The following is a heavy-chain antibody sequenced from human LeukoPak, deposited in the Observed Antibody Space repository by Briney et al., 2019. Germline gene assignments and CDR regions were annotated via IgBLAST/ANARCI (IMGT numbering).Heavy chain of an antibody. V-gene: IGHV4-34*01. CDR3: ALSRGYFDY. D-gene: IGHD3-16*01. CDR2: INNSGST. Sequence: SETLSLTCAVYGGSFSGYYWSWISQPPGKGLEWLAEINNSGSTNYNPSLKSRFTISVDTSKNQFSLKLSSVTAADTAVYYCALSRGYFDYWGQGTLVTVSS. CDR1: GGSFSGYY. J-gene: IGHJ4*02.